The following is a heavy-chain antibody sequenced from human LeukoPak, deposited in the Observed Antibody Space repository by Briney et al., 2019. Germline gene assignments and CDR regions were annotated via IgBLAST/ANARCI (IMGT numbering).Heavy chain of an antibody. V-gene: IGHV1-8*01. D-gene: IGHD3-3*01. Sequence: ASLKVSCKASGYTFTSYGINWVRQAPGQGLEWMGWVNPDSGNTGYAQKAQGRVTMTRNTSISTAYMELSSLRSEDTAVYYCAGGLRDKSGREYFQDWGEGTVVTVSS. CDR1: GYTFTSYG. CDR2: VNPDSGNT. CDR3: AGGLRDKSGREYFQD. J-gene: IGHJ1*01.